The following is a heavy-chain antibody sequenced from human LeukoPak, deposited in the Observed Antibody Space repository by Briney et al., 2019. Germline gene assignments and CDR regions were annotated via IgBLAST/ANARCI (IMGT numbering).Heavy chain of an antibody. V-gene: IGHV3-20*04. CDR2: INWNGGST. CDR1: GFTFDDYG. D-gene: IGHD1-26*01. CDR3: ATELLKAPPRDY. Sequence: RPGGSLRLSCAASGFTFDDYGMCWVRQAPGKGLEWVSGINWNGGSTGYADSVKGRFTISRDNSKNTLYLQMNSLRAEDTAVYYCATELLKAPPRDYWGQGTLVTVSS. J-gene: IGHJ4*02.